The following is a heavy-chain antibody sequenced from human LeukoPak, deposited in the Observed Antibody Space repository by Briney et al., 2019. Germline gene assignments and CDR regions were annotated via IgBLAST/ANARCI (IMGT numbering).Heavy chain of an antibody. V-gene: IGHV3-73*01. D-gene: IGHD3-3*01. CDR2: IRSKANSYAT. J-gene: IGHJ4*02. Sequence: TGGSLRLSCAASGFTFSGSAMHWVRQASGKGLEWVGRIRSKANSYATAYAASVKGRFTISRDDSKNTAYLQMNSLKTEDTAVYYCTRQTETYYDFWSGYPFDYWGQGTLVTVSS. CDR1: GFTFSGSA. CDR3: TRQTETYYDFWSGYPFDY.